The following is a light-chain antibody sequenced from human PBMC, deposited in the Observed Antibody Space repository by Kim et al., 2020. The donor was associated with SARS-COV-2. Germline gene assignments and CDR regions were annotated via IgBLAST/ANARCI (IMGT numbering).Light chain of an antibody. Sequence: QSVTISCTGTSSAVGGYNYVSWYHQHPGKAPKLMIYDVSKRPSGVPDRFSGSKSGNTASLTISWLQAEDEADYYCCSYAGSYTYWVFGGGTKLTVL. CDR3: CSYAGSYTYWV. CDR2: DVS. J-gene: IGLJ3*02. V-gene: IGLV2-11*01. CDR1: SSAVGGYNY.